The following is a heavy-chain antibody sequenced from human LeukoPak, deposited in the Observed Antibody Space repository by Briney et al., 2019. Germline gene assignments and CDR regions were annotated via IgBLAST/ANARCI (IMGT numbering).Heavy chain of an antibody. Sequence: GGSLRLSCSASGFTFSRYAMHWVRQAPGKGLEYVSAINDNGGRTHYGDSVKGRFSISRDNSKNTPHLQMSTLRAEDTALYYCVKDVGGSYAFDYWGQGILVTVAS. D-gene: IGHD1-26*01. CDR2: INDNGGRT. V-gene: IGHV3-64D*09. CDR3: VKDVGGSYAFDY. CDR1: GFTFSRYA. J-gene: IGHJ4*02.